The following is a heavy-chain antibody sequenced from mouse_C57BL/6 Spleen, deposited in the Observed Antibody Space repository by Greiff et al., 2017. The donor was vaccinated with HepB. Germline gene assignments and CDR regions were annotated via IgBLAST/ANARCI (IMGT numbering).Heavy chain of an antibody. CDR2: IDPSDSDT. V-gene: IGHV1-52*01. CDR1: GYTFTSYW. D-gene: IGHD2-1*01. CDR3: ARSGVYSWFAY. Sequence: QVQLQQPGAELVRPGSSVKLSCKASGYTFTSYWMHWVKQRPIQGLEWIGNIDPSDSDTHYNQKFKDKATLTVDKSSSTAYMQLSSLTSEDSAVYYCARSGVYSWFAYWGQGTLVTVSA. J-gene: IGHJ3*01.